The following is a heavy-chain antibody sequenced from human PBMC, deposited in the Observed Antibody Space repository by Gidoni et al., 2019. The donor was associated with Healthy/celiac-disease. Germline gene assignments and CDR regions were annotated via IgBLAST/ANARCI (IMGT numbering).Heavy chain of an antibody. CDR1: GFTFSSYA. J-gene: IGHJ4*02. D-gene: IGHD2-15*01. Sequence: EVQLLESGGGLVQPGGYLRLSGAASGFTFSSYARSWVRQAPGKGLEWVSAISGSGGSTYYADSVKGRFTISRDNSKNTLYLQMNSLRAEDTAVYYCAKDPRYCSGGSCYLDYWGQGTLVTVSS. CDR2: ISGSGGST. CDR3: AKDPRYCSGGSCYLDY. V-gene: IGHV3-23*01.